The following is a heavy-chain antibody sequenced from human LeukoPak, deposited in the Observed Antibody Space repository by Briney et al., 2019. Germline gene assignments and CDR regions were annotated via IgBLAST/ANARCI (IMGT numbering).Heavy chain of an antibody. Sequence: GGSLRLSRAASGFTFSSYSMNWVRQAPGKGLEWVSSISSSSSYIYYADSVKGRFTISRDNAKNSLYLQMNSLRAEDTAVYYCARETCGGDCSTYGMDVWGQGTTVTVSS. J-gene: IGHJ6*02. CDR1: GFTFSSYS. CDR3: ARETCGGDCSTYGMDV. V-gene: IGHV3-21*01. D-gene: IGHD2-21*02. CDR2: ISSSSSYI.